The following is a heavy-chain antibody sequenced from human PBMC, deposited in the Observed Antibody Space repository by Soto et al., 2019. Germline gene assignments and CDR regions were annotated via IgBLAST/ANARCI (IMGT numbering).Heavy chain of an antibody. CDR3: ARAGPPEYCYDSSGYFDY. Sequence: PSETLSLTCTVSGGSISSGDYYWSWIRQPPGKGLEWIGYIYYSGSTYYNPSLKSRVTISVDTSKNQFSLKLSSVTAADTAVYYCARAGPPEYCYDSSGYFDYWGQGTLVTVSS. CDR2: IYYSGST. V-gene: IGHV4-30-4*01. J-gene: IGHJ4*02. CDR1: GGSISSGDYY. D-gene: IGHD3-22*01.